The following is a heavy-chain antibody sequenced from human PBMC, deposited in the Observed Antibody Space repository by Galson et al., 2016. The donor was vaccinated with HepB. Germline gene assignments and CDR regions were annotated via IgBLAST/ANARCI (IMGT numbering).Heavy chain of an antibody. J-gene: IGHJ6*02. V-gene: IGHV3-21*01. CDR2: ITRGSNYI. CDR1: GFTFSSYN. Sequence: SLRLSCAASGFTFSSYNMNWVRQAPGKGLEWVSCITRGSNYIYYTDSVKGRFTISRDNAKNSLFLQMNSLRAEDTAVYYCAKEGYTSTGYEGGMDVWGQGTTVTVSS. D-gene: IGHD6-13*01. CDR3: AKEGYTSTGYEGGMDV.